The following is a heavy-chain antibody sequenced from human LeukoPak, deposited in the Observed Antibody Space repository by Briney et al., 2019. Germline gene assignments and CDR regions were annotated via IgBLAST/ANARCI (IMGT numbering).Heavy chain of an antibody. CDR1: GGSISSSSYY. D-gene: IGHD4-11*01. Sequence: TSETLSLNRTVSGGSISSSSYYWGWIHHPPGKGLEWIGSIYYSGSTYYNPSLKSRVTISVDTSQNQFSLKLSSVTAADTAVYYCARVNYDAFDIWGQGTMVTVSS. J-gene: IGHJ3*02. CDR2: IYYSGST. CDR3: ARVNYDAFDI. V-gene: IGHV4-39*07.